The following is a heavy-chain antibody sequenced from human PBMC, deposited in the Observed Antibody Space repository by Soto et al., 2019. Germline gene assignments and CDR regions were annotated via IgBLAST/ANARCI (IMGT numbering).Heavy chain of an antibody. CDR3: ARGGRDCDSTSCCDWYFDL. CDR1: GFTFSSYA. V-gene: IGHV3-23*01. Sequence: EVQLLESGGGLVQPGGSLRLSCAASGFTFSSYAMSWVRQAPGKGLEWVSSIGAGGAYTYYADSVKGRFTISRDNSKNTLYLQVHSLRAEDTAVYYCARGGRDCDSTSCCDWYFDLWGRGTLITVSS. CDR2: IGAGGAYT. J-gene: IGHJ2*01. D-gene: IGHD2-2*01.